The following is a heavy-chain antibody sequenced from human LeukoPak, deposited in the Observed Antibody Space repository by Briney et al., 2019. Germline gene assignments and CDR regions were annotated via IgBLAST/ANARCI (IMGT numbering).Heavy chain of an antibody. V-gene: IGHV3-21*05. Sequence: PGGSLRLSCAASGFTFSSYAMSWVRQAPGKGLEWVSYISSASSYTNYADSVKGRFTISRDNAKNSLYLQMNSLRAEDTAVYYCARDLYGSGSYGFDYWGQGTLVTVSS. CDR2: ISSASSYT. CDR1: GFTFSSYA. D-gene: IGHD3-10*01. J-gene: IGHJ4*02. CDR3: ARDLYGSGSYGFDY.